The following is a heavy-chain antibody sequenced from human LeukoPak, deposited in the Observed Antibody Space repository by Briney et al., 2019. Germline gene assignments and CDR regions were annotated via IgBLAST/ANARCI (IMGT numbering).Heavy chain of an antibody. V-gene: IGHV4-34*01. J-gene: IGHJ5*02. CDR1: GGSISGYY. CDR3: ASRTNGVCYA. D-gene: IGHD2-8*01. Sequence: SETLSLTCSVSGGSISGYYWSWVRQPPGKGLEWIGEIYHSGSTNYNPSLKSRVTISVDKSKNQFSLKLSSVTAADTAVYYCASRTNGVCYAWGQGTLVTVSS. CDR2: IYHSGST.